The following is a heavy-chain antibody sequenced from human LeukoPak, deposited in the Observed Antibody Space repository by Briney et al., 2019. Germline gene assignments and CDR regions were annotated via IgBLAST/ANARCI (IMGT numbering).Heavy chain of an antibody. V-gene: IGHV4-59*01. CDR3: ARAVGHFCSSTSCYPNWFDP. Sequence: SETLSLTCTVSGGSISSYYWSWIRQPPGKGLEWIGYIYYSGSTNYNPSLKSRVTISVDTSKNQFSLKLSSVTAADTAVYYCARAVGHFCSSTSCYPNWFDPWAREPWSPSPQ. CDR1: GGSISSYY. J-gene: IGHJ5*02. CDR2: IYYSGST. D-gene: IGHD2-2*01.